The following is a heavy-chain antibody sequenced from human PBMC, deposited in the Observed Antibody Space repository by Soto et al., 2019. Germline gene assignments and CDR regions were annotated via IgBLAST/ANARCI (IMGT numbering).Heavy chain of an antibody. CDR1: GFTFSSYG. CDR2: IWYDGSNK. J-gene: IGHJ3*02. Sequence: GGSLRLSCAASGFTFSSYGMHWVRQAPGKGLEWVAVIWYDGSNKYYADSVKGRLIISRNKSKNTLYLQMNSLSAEDKAVYFCARECEARISVIVVVEGNAFDIWGQGTMVTVSS. D-gene: IGHD3-22*01. V-gene: IGHV3-33*01. CDR3: ARECEARISVIVVVEGNAFDI.